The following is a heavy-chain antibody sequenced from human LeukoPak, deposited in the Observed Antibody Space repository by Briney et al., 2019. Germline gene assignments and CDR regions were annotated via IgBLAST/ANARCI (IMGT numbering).Heavy chain of an antibody. D-gene: IGHD3-22*01. V-gene: IGHV1-46*01. J-gene: IGHJ4*02. CDR1: GYTFTSYY. CDR3: ARGKLRWNYYDSSGTAFDY. CDR2: INPSGGST. Sequence: GASVTVSFKASGYTFTSYYMHWVRQAPGQGLERMGIINPSGGSTSYAQKFQGRVTMTRDMSTSTVYMELSSLRSEDTAVYYCARGKLRWNYYDSSGTAFDYWGQGTLVTVSS.